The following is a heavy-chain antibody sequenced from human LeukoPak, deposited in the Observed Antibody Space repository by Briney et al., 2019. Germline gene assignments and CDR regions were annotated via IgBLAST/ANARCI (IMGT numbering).Heavy chain of an antibody. D-gene: IGHD3-10*01. V-gene: IGHV4-59*08. CDR3: ARAMRWFGETYAFDI. CDR1: GGSISSYY. Sequence: SSETLSLTCTVSGGSISSYYWSWIRQPPGKGLEWIGYIHYSGSTYYNPSLKSRVTISVDTSKNQFSLKLSSVTAADTAVYYCARAMRWFGETYAFDIWGQGTMVTVSS. CDR2: IHYSGST. J-gene: IGHJ3*02.